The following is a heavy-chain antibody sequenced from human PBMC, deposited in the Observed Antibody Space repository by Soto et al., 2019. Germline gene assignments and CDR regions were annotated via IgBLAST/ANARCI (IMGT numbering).Heavy chain of an antibody. J-gene: IGHJ6*02. Sequence: SETLSLTCAVSGGSISSSNWGGWVRQPPGKGLEWIGEIYHSGSTNYNPSLKSRVTISVDKSKNQFSLKLSSVTAADTAVYYCARARGIYSSSWKYYYYGMDVWGQGTTVT. CDR3: ARARGIYSSSWKYYYYGMDV. CDR2: IYHSGST. D-gene: IGHD6-13*01. V-gene: IGHV4-4*02. CDR1: GGSISSSNW.